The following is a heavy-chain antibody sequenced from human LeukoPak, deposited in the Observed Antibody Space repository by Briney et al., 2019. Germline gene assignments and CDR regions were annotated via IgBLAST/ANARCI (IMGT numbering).Heavy chain of an antibody. CDR2: VYYSGST. J-gene: IGHJ4*02. V-gene: IGHV4-39*01. CDR1: GGSISGSNYY. CDR3: ARRGYCGWGSVY. Sequence: SETLSLTCTVSGGSISGSNYYWGWIRQPPGKGLEWIGVVYYSGSTYYSSSFKSRVTISVDTSKNKFSLKLSPVTAADTAIYYCARRGYCGWGSVYWGQGTLVTVSS. D-gene: IGHD3-10*01.